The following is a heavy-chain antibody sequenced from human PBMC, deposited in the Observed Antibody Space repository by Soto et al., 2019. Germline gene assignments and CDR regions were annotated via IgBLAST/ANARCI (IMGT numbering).Heavy chain of an antibody. D-gene: IGHD6-6*01. CDR1: SGSINSTNW. CDR3: AKCITALGPIDY. CDR2: IYHSGST. Sequence: PSETLSLTCAFSSGSINSTNWWSLVRQPPGKGLEWIGEIYHSGSTNYNPSLKSRVTISVDKSKNQFSLKLSSVTAADTAVYYCAKCITALGPIDYWGQGTLVTVS. J-gene: IGHJ4*02. V-gene: IGHV4-4*02.